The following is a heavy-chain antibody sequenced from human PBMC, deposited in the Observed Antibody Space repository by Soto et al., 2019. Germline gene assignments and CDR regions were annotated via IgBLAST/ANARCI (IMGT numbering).Heavy chain of an antibody. V-gene: IGHV3-74*01. J-gene: IGHJ4*02. Sequence: EVQPVESGGGLVQPGGSLRLSCAASGFTFSDTWMFWVRQAPGKGLVWVSRINSDGSVTSYADSVKGRFTISRDTAKHTLYLQMNSLRTEDTAVYYCARYSSGAGDYWGQGTLVTVSS. CDR1: GFTFSDTW. CDR2: INSDGSVT. CDR3: ARYSSGAGDY. D-gene: IGHD6-19*01.